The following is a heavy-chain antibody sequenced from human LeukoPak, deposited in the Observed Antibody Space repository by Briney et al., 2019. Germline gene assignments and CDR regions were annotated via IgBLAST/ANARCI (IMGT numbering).Heavy chain of an antibody. CDR1: GFTFSNAW. J-gene: IGHJ6*02. D-gene: IGHD2-15*01. V-gene: IGHV3-15*01. Sequence: GGSLRLSCAASGFTFSNAWMSWVRQAPGKGLEWVCRIKSKTDGGTKDYAAPVKFRFTISRDDSNYTLYLQMNSLKTEDTAGYCCRVVAATVDVWGQGTTVTVSS. CDR3: RVVAATVDV. CDR2: IKSKTDGGTK.